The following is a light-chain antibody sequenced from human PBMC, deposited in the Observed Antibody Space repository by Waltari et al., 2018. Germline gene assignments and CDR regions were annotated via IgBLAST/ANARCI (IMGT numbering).Light chain of an antibody. V-gene: IGKV1-39*01. CDR3: QHSYSIPFT. J-gene: IGKJ3*01. CDR2: RAS. Sequence: DIQGTQSPSSLSASVGDRVTITCRASESISTFLNWYQQKPGKAPNFLIYRASNLQSGVPSRFSGSGSGTDFTLTITNLQPEDFATYYCQHSYSIPFTFGPGTTVDIK. CDR1: ESISTF.